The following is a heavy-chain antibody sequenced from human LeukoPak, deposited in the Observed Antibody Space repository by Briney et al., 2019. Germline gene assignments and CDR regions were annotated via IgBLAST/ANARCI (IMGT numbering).Heavy chain of an antibody. D-gene: IGHD3-3*01. J-gene: IGHJ4*02. Sequence: HGESLKISCKGSGYSFTSYWIGWVRQMPGKGLEWMGIIYPGDSDTRYSPSFQGQVTILADKSISTAYLQWSSLKASDTAMYYCARTMYDFWSGYYPDYWGQGTLVTVSS. V-gene: IGHV5-51*01. CDR3: ARTMYDFWSGYYPDY. CDR2: IYPGDSDT. CDR1: GYSFTSYW.